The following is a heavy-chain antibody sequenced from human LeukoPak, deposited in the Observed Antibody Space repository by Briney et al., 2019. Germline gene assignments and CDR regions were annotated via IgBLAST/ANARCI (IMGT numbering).Heavy chain of an antibody. Sequence: SVKVSCKASGYIFTNYDISWVRQAPGQGLEWMGRIIPILGIANYAQKFQGRVTITADKSTSTAYMELSSLRSEDTAVYYCAREVTISNNWFDPWGQGTLVTVSS. D-gene: IGHD3-3*01. CDR3: AREVTISNNWFDP. CDR1: GYIFTNYD. CDR2: IIPILGIA. J-gene: IGHJ5*02. V-gene: IGHV1-69*04.